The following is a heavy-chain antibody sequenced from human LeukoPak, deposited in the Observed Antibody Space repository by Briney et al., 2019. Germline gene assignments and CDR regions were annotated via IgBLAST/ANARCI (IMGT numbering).Heavy chain of an antibody. CDR1: GFSLSGYW. V-gene: IGHV3-74*01. CDR2: NNGDGSTT. CDR3: ARDPRNVGLAP. J-gene: IGHJ5*02. D-gene: IGHD2-15*01. Sequence: GGSLRLSCVASGFSLSGYWMYWVRQAPGKGLMYISRNNGDGSTTNYADVVKGRFTMSRDNVKNTLYLQMNSLRVEDTAVYYCARDPRNVGLAPWGQGTLVTVPS.